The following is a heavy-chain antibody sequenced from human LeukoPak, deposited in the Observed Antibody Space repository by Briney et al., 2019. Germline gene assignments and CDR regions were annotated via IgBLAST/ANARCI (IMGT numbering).Heavy chain of an antibody. J-gene: IGHJ4*02. Sequence: GGSLRLSCAASGFTFSSYAMSWVRQAPGKGPEWVSAISGSGGSTYYADSVKGRFTISRDNSKITLYLQMNSLRAEDTAVYYCAKTRAPMVRGGEGLDYWGQGTLVTVSS. D-gene: IGHD3-10*01. V-gene: IGHV3-23*01. CDR1: GFTFSSYA. CDR2: ISGSGGST. CDR3: AKTRAPMVRGGEGLDY.